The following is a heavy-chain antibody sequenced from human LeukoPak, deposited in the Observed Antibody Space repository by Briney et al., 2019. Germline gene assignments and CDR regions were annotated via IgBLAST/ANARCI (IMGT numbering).Heavy chain of an antibody. V-gene: IGHV3-48*02. D-gene: IGHD2/OR15-2a*01. CDR1: GFTFTSYS. CDR2: ISSSDDTR. J-gene: IGHJ3*01. Sequence: GGSLRLSCAASGFTFTSYSMSWVRQAPGKGLEWVSFISSSDDTRYYADSVRGRFPISRDDAKNSLYLQMSSLRDGDTAVYYCVRGYYSNSFDFWGQGTVVTVSS. CDR3: VRGYYSNSFDF.